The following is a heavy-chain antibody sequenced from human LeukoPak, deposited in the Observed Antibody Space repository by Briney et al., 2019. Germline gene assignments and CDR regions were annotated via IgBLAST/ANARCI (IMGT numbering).Heavy chain of an antibody. J-gene: IGHJ6*03. D-gene: IGHD3-3*01. CDR2: INHSGST. V-gene: IGHV4-34*01. CDR1: GGSFSGYY. CDR3: ARAKRFLEWFGGVYTDV. Sequence: SETLSLTCAVYGGSFSGYYWSWIRQPPGKGLEWIGEINHSGSTNYNPSLKSRVTISVDTSKNQFSLKLSSVTAADTAVYYCARAKRFLEWFGGVYTDVWGKGTTVTVSS.